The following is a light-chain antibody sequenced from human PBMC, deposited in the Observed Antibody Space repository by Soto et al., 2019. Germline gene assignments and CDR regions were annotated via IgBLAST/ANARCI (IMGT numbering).Light chain of an antibody. Sequence: QSALTQPPSASGSPGQSVTISCTGTSSDAGGYNFVSWYQHHPGKAPKLMIYEVSKRPSGVPDRFSGSKSGNTASLTVSGLQAEDEADYYCSSYTTSSLGVFGGGTKLTVL. V-gene: IGLV2-8*01. CDR1: SSDAGGYNF. CDR3: SSYTTSSLGV. CDR2: EVS. J-gene: IGLJ2*01.